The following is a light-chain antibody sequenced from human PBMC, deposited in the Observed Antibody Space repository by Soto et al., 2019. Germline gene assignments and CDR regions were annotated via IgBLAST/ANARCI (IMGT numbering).Light chain of an antibody. V-gene: IGLV1-40*01. CDR3: QSYDSSLSGSVV. CDR2: GNS. Sequence: QSVLPQPPSVSGAPGQRVTISCTGSRSNIGAGYDVHWYQQLPGTAPKLLIYGNSNRPSGVPDRFSGSKSGTSASLAITGLQAEDEADYYCQSYDSSLSGSVVFGGGTKLTV. J-gene: IGLJ2*01. CDR1: RSNIGAGYD.